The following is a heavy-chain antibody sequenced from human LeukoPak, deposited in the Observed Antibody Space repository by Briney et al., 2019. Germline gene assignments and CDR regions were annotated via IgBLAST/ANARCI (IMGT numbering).Heavy chain of an antibody. Sequence: PSETLSLTCAVSSYSISSGSYWGWIRKSPGKGLEWVGSTFHSGNSYYNPSLKSRLTMSVDTSKNQFSLKLTSVTAADTALYYCARVTYVDDMLYQYFDYWGQGILVTVSS. J-gene: IGHJ4*02. CDR3: ARVTYVDDMLYQYFDY. CDR1: SYSISSGSY. D-gene: IGHD4-17*01. V-gene: IGHV4-38-2*01. CDR2: TFHSGNS.